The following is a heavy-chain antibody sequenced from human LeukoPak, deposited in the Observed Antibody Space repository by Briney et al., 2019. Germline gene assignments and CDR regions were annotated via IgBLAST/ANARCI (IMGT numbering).Heavy chain of an antibody. V-gene: IGHV4-61*05. D-gene: IGHD4-23*01. CDR3: ARGYGGNSGSYYYYGMDV. Sequence: SETLSLTCSVSGGSISSSAYYWGWIRQPPGKGLEWIGYIYYSGSTNYNPSLKSRVTISVDTSKNQFSLKLSSVTAADTAVYYCARGYGGNSGSYYYYGMDVWGQGTTVTVSS. CDR1: GGSISSSAYY. CDR2: IYYSGST. J-gene: IGHJ6*02.